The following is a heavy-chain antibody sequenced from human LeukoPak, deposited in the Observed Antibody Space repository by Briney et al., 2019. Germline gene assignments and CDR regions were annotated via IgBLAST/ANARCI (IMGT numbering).Heavy chain of an antibody. CDR2: IRYDGSNK. V-gene: IGHV3-30*02. Sequence: GGSLRLSCAASGFTFSSYGMHWVRQAPGKGLEWVAFIRYDGSNKYYADSVKGRFTISRDNSKNTLYLQMNSLRAEDTAVYYCARDAGYCSSTSCYYYGMDVWGQGTTVTVSS. J-gene: IGHJ6*02. CDR1: GFTFSSYG. CDR3: ARDAGYCSSTSCYYYGMDV. D-gene: IGHD2-2*01.